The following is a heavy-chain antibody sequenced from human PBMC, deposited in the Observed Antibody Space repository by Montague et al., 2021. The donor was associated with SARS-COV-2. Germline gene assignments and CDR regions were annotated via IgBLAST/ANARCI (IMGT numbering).Heavy chain of an antibody. J-gene: IGHJ4*02. V-gene: IGHV6-1*01. D-gene: IGHD6-19*01. Sequence: CAISGDSVSRTAAAWNWIRQSPSRGLEWLGRTYYRSEWHTDYAVSVEGRSAIDADTSKNQFSLQLHSVTPEDSAVYYCASGWTLFDWGQGTLVTVSS. CDR1: GDSVSRTAAA. CDR3: ASGWTLFD. CDR2: TYYRSEWHT.